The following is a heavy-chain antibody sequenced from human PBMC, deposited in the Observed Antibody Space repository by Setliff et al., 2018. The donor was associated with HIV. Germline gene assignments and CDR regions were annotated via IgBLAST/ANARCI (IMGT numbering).Heavy chain of an antibody. CDR1: EGTFSSYA. Sequence: SVKVSCKASEGTFSSYAISLVRQAPGQGLEWMGGIIPIFGTANYAQKFQGRVTITTDESTSTAYMELSSLRSEDTAVYYCARVRVDDSRYGADPDDAFDICGQATMVTVSS. CDR3: ARVRVDDSRYGADPDDAFDI. V-gene: IGHV1-69*05. D-gene: IGHD3-22*01. J-gene: IGHJ3*02. CDR2: IIPIFGTA.